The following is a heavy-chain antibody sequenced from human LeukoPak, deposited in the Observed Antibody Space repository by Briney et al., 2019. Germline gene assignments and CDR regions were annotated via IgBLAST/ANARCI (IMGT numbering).Heavy chain of an antibody. Sequence: SETLSLTCAVYGGSFSGYHWSWIRQPPGKGLEWIGEINHSGSTNYNPSLKSRVTISVDTSKNQSSLKLSSVTAADTAVYYCARGSGYGAFDYWGQGTLVTVSS. V-gene: IGHV4-34*01. J-gene: IGHJ4*02. CDR2: INHSGST. CDR3: ARGSGYGAFDY. CDR1: GGSFSGYH. D-gene: IGHD3-22*01.